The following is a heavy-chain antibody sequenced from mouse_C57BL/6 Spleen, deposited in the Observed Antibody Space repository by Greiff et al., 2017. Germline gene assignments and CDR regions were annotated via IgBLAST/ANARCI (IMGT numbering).Heavy chain of an antibody. V-gene: IGHV1-15*01. CDR2: IDPETGGT. CDR3: TRYTTVVADFDV. D-gene: IGHD1-1*01. Sequence: VQLQQSGAELVRPGASVTLSCKASGYTFTDYEMHWVKQTPVHGLEWIGAIDPETGGTAYNQKFKGKALLTADKSSSTAYMELRSLTSEDSAVYYCTRYTTVVADFDVWGTGTTVTVSS. J-gene: IGHJ1*03. CDR1: GYTFTDYE.